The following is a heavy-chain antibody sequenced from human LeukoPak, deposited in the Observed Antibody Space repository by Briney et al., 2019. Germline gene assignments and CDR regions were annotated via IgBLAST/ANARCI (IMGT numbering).Heavy chain of an antibody. J-gene: IGHJ4*02. CDR2: INPSGGST. CDR3: ASETVTTSY. Sequence: ASVKVSCKASGYTFTGYYMHWVRQAPGQGLEWMGIINPSGGSTSYAQKFQGRVTMTRDMSTSTVYVELSSLRSEDTAVYYCASETVTTSYWGQGTLVTVSS. V-gene: IGHV1-46*03. D-gene: IGHD4-17*01. CDR1: GYTFTGYY.